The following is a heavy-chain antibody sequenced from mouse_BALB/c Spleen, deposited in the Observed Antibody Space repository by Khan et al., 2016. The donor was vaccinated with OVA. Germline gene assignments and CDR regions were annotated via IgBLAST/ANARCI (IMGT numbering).Heavy chain of an antibody. J-gene: IGHJ4*01. CDR3: ARLTGTEAMDY. CDR2: ISSGGSYT. V-gene: IGHV5-6*01. D-gene: IGHD4-1*01. CDR1: GFTFSSYG. Sequence: EVELVESGGDLVKPGGSLKLSCAASGFTFSSYGMSWVRQTPDKRLEWVATISSGGSYTYYPDSVKGRFTISRDNAKNTLYLQMNSLKSEDTAMYYCARLTGTEAMDYWGQGTSVTVSS.